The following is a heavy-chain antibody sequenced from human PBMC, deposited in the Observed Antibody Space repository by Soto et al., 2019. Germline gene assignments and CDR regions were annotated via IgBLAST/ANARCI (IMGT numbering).Heavy chain of an antibody. D-gene: IGHD1-26*01. Sequence: EVQLLESGGGLVQPGGSLRLSCAASGFTFSNYAMNWVRQAPVKGLEWVSVISGSGDSTYHADSVKGRFTISRENSNNTLYLQMKSLRDEDTAVYYCAGRGSGSYYDYWGQGTLVTVSS. CDR2: ISGSGDST. V-gene: IGHV3-23*01. CDR1: GFTFSNYA. J-gene: IGHJ4*02. CDR3: AGRGSGSYYDY.